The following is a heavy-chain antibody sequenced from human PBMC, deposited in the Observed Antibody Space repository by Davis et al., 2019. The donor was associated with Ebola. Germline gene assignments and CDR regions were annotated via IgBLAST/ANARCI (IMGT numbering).Heavy chain of an antibody. CDR1: GGTFSSYA. CDR3: ARVNSEPAAAEYYYYYYMDV. Sequence: SVKVSCKASGGTFSSYAISWVRQAPGQGLEWMGGIIPIFGTANYAQKFQGRVTITADESTSTAYMELSSLRSEDTAVYYCARVNSEPAAAEYYYYYYMDVWGKGTTVTVSS. CDR2: IIPIFGTA. V-gene: IGHV1-69*13. J-gene: IGHJ6*03. D-gene: IGHD6-13*01.